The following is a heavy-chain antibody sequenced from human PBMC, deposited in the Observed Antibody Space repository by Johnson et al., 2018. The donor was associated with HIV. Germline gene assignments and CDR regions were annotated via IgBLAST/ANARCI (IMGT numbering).Heavy chain of an antibody. CDR2: IEQDGSEK. V-gene: IGHV3-7*02. CDR3: AKSPAKDHGGNSGAFTI. CDR1: GFTFSSYD. Sequence: VQLVESGGGLVQPGGSLRLSCAASGFTFSSYDMHWVRQATGKGLEWVANIEQDGSEKYYVDSVRGLHISRDNSKNTLYLQLSSLRSEDTAVYYCAKSPAKDHGGNSGAFTIWGQGTMVTVSS. J-gene: IGHJ3*02. D-gene: IGHD4-23*01.